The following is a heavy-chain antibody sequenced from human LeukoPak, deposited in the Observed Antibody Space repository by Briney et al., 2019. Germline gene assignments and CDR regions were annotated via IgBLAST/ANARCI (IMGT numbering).Heavy chain of an antibody. CDR1: GGSISSSSYY. J-gene: IGHJ5*02. CDR3: ARYSYGHRGFDP. V-gene: IGHV4-39*07. Sequence: SETLSLTCTVSGGSISSSSYYWGWIRQPPGKGPEWIGSIYYSGSTNYNPSLKSRVTISVDTSKNQFSLKLSSVTAADTAVYYCARYSYGHRGFDPWGQGTLVTVSS. D-gene: IGHD5-18*01. CDR2: IYYSGST.